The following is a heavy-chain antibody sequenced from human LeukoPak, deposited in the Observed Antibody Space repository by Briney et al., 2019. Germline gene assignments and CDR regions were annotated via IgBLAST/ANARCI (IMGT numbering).Heavy chain of an antibody. CDR3: AREVAARRLGSWFDP. D-gene: IGHD6-6*01. J-gene: IGHJ5*02. V-gene: IGHV3-21*06. CDR1: GFTFNTYS. Sequence: PGGSLRLSCAASGFTFNTYSMIWVRQAPGKGLEWISSISHSGASIHYADSVRGRFTISRDNAKNSLYLQMNSLRAEDTAVYYCAREVAARRLGSWFDPWGQGTLVTVSS. CDR2: ISHSGASI.